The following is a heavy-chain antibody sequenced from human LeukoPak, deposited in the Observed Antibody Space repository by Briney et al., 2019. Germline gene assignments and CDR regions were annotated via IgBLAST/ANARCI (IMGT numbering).Heavy chain of an antibody. CDR2: IKPKSGGT. J-gene: IGHJ4*02. Sequence: GPVKVSCKASGYTFSGYYVRWVRQAPGQGLEWVGWIKPKSGGTNYAQKFQGRVTMTRDTSISTAYMELSRLRYDDSAVYYCAYSSSGSYFDYWGQGILVTVSS. V-gene: IGHV1-2*02. D-gene: IGHD2-21*01. CDR3: AYSSSGSYFDY. CDR1: GYTFSGYY.